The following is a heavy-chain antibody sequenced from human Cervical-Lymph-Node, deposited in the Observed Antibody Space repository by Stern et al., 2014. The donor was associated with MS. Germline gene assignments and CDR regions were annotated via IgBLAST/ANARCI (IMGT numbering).Heavy chain of an antibody. J-gene: IGHJ4*02. V-gene: IGHV3-23*04. CDR1: GFTFSSYD. Sequence: EMQLVESGGGLVQPGGSLRLSCGASGFTFSSYDMNWVRQAPGQGLEWVSTITSHGGIIYYADSVKGRFTISRDNAKNTLYLQMSSLRAEDTAVYYCAKDVHDYGDYGFDSWGQGTLVTVSS. CDR2: ITSHGGII. D-gene: IGHD4-17*01. CDR3: AKDVHDYGDYGFDS.